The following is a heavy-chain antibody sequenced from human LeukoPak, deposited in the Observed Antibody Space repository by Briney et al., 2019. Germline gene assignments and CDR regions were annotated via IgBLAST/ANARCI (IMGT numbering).Heavy chain of an antibody. J-gene: IGHJ4*02. D-gene: IGHD5-12*01. CDR1: GFTFNTYW. CDR3: AFGTYSGYEWDY. CDR2: ISNSGSRI. V-gene: IGHV3-74*01. Sequence: PGGSLRLSCAASGFTFNTYWMHWVRQAPGKGLVGVSYISNSGSRITYADSVKGRFTISRDNAKNTLYLQMNSLRAEDTAVYYCAFGTYSGYEWDYWGQGTLVTVSS.